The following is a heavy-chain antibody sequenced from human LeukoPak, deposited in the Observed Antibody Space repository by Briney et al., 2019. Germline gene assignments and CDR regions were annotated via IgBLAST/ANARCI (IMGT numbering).Heavy chain of an antibody. D-gene: IGHD3-22*01. CDR2: TYYRSKWYN. V-gene: IGHV6-1*01. CDR3: ARGPPTYYYDSSARGWGAELDY. J-gene: IGHJ4*02. CDR1: GDSVSSNSAA. Sequence: SQTLSLTCAISGDSVSSNSAAWNWIRQSPSRGLEWLGRTYYRSKWYNDYAVSVKSRITINPDTSKNQFSLKLSSVTAADTAVYYCARGPPTYYYDSSARGWGAELDYWGQGTLVTVSS.